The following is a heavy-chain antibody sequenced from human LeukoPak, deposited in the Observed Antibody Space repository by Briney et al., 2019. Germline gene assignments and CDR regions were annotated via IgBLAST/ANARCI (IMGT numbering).Heavy chain of an antibody. CDR3: TRGGRNTSYYWYY. CDR2: IKEDGGEK. D-gene: IGHD1-26*01. Sequence: GGSLRLSCAASGFTFSSYWMSWVRQAPGKGLEWVANIKEDGGEKYSVDSVKGRFTISRDNAENSVYLRMNNLRDEDTAVYYCTRGGRNTSYYWYYWGQGTLVTVSS. V-gene: IGHV3-7*01. CDR1: GFTFSSYW. J-gene: IGHJ4*02.